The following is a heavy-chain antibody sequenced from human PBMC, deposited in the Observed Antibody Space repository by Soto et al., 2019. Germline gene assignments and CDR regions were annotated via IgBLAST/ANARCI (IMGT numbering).Heavy chain of an antibody. D-gene: IGHD5-12*01. CDR2: IYYSGST. CDR3: ARDSGYDLYIEY. J-gene: IGHJ4*02. V-gene: IGHV4-59*01. CDR1: GGSISSYY. Sequence: PSETLSLTCTVSGGSISSYYWSWIRQPPGKGLEWIGYIYYSGSTNYNPSLKSRVTISVDTSKNQFSLKLSSVTAADTAVYYCARDSGYDLYIEYWGQGTLVTVSS.